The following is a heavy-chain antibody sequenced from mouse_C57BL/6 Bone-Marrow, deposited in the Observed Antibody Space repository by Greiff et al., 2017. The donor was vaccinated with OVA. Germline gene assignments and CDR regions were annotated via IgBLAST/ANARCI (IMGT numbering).Heavy chain of an antibody. D-gene: IGHD3-2*02. CDR3: ARGGSSGYGWFAY. V-gene: IGHV1-18*01. CDR2: INPNNGGT. Sequence: VQLQQSGPELVKPGASVKIPCKASGYTFTDYNMDWVKQSHGKSLEWIGDINPNNGGTIYNQKFKGKATLTVDKSSSTAYMELRSLTSEDTAVYYCARGGSSGYGWFAYWGQGTLVTVSA. J-gene: IGHJ3*01. CDR1: GYTFTDYN.